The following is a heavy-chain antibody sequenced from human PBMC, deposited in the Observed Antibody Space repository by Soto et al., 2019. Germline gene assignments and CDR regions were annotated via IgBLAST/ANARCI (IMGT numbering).Heavy chain of an antibody. CDR2: IYWDDDK. J-gene: IGHJ6*02. CDR1: GFSLSTTGVG. D-gene: IGHD2-21*01. V-gene: IGHV2-5*02. Sequence: SAPTLVNPTQTLTLTCTFSGFSLSTTGVGVGWIRQPPGKALEWLALIYWDDDKRYNPSLKSRLTITKDTSKNQVVLTMTNMDPVDTATYYCVQSRCGGDCLQSYSSHSYYGLDVWGQGTTVTVS. CDR3: VQSRCGGDCLQSYSSHSYYGLDV.